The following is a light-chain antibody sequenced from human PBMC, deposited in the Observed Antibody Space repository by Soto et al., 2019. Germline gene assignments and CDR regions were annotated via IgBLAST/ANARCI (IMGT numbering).Light chain of an antibody. V-gene: IGKV3-11*01. Sequence: EIVLPQSPATLSLSPGERATLSCRASQRVSSYLAWYQQKPGQAPRLLIYDASNRATGIPARFSGSGSGTDFTLPISSLEPEDFAVYYCQQRSNWPPWTFGQRTKVEIQ. CDR2: DAS. CDR1: QRVSSY. J-gene: IGKJ1*01. CDR3: QQRSNWPPWT.